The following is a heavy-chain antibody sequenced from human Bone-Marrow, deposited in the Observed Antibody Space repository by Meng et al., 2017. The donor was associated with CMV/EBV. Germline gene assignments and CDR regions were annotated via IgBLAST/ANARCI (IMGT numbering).Heavy chain of an antibody. CDR3: ARTQIAVEAGGTKIKYYYYGLDV. CDR2: INHNSGGT. CDR1: GYTFTGYY. D-gene: IGHD6-13*01. J-gene: IGHJ6*02. V-gene: IGHV1-2*02. Sequence: ASVKVSCKASGYTFTGYYMHWVRQAPGQGLEWMGWINHNSGGTNYAQKFQGRVTMTRDTSISTAYMELSRLRSEDTAVYYCARTQIAVEAGGTKIKYYYYGLDVWGQGTTVIVSS.